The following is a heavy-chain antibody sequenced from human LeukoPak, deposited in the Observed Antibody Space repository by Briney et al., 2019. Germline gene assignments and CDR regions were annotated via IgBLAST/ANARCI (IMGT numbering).Heavy chain of an antibody. CDR2: VHLDGRT. D-gene: IGHD3-3*01. J-gene: IGHJ4*02. CDR1: GGSISNTNW. V-gene: IGHV4-4*02. Sequence: MPSGTLSLTCGVSGGSISNTNWWTWVRQPPGKGLEWIGEVHLDGRTNYNPSLKSRLIMSVDLPENHISLKLTSVTAADTAVYYCAREGGFYRPLDYSGQGTLVTVSS. CDR3: AREGGFYRPLDY.